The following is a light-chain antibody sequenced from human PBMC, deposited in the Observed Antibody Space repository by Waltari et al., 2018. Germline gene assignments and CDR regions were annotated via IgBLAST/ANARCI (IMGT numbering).Light chain of an antibody. V-gene: IGKV3-11*01. CDR3: QQRRDRPVT. CDR2: GTS. J-gene: IGKJ5*01. Sequence: VLTQSPAILSLSPGERATLSCRASQSVDTYLVWYQQKPGQAPRLLISGTSNWSPGIPARFSGSGSGGTDFTLTISSLEPEDFGVYYCQQRRDRPVTFGQGTRLEIK. CDR1: QSVDTY.